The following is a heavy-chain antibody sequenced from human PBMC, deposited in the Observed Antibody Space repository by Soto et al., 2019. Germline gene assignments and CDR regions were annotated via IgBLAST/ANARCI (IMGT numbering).Heavy chain of an antibody. Sequence: SGGSLRLSCAASGFTFSSYGMHWVRQAPGKGLEWVAVISYDGSNKYYADSVKGRFTISRDNSKNTLYLQMNSLRAEDTAVYYCAKEDLQRGVDPWGQGTLVTVSS. V-gene: IGHV3-30*18. CDR2: ISYDGSNK. CDR3: AKEDLQRGVDP. CDR1: GFTFSSYG. J-gene: IGHJ5*02.